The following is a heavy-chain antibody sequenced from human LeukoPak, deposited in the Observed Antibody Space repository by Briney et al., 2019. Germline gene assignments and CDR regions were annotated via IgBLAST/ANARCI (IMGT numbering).Heavy chain of an antibody. Sequence: GGSLRLSCAASGFTFSSYWMSWVRQAPGKGLEWVAFIRYDGSNKYYADSVKGRFTISRDNSKNTLYLQMNSLRAEDTAVYYCAKDGDCSSTSCHYYYYYYMDVWGKGTTVTVSS. CDR2: IRYDGSNK. CDR3: AKDGDCSSTSCHYYYYYYMDV. J-gene: IGHJ6*03. CDR1: GFTFSSYW. V-gene: IGHV3-30*02. D-gene: IGHD2-2*01.